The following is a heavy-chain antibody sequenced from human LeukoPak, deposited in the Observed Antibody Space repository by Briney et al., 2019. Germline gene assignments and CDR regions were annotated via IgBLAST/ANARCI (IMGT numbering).Heavy chain of an antibody. CDR1: GGTFSSYA. CDR2: IIPIFGTA. D-gene: IGHD4-23*01. Sequence: SVKVSCKASGGTFSSYAISWVRQAPGQGLEWMGGIIPIFGTANYAQKFQGRVTMTEDTSTDTAYMELSSLRSEDTAVYYCATGGKDYFDYWGQGTLVTVSS. V-gene: IGHV1-69*06. J-gene: IGHJ4*02. CDR3: ATGGKDYFDY.